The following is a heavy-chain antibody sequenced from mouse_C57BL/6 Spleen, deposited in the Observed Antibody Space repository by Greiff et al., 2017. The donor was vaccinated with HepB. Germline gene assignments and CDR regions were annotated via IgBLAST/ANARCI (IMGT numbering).Heavy chain of an antibody. CDR3: ARAARYPRYFDV. CDR1: GFTFSDYY. J-gene: IGHJ1*03. Sequence: EVKLVESEGGLVQPGSSMKLSCTASGFTFSDYYMAWVRQVPEKGLEWVANINYDGSSTYYLDSLKSRFIISRDNAKNILYLQMSSLKSEDTATYYCARAARYPRYFDVWGTGTTVTVSS. CDR2: INYDGSST. V-gene: IGHV5-16*01. D-gene: IGHD1-1*01.